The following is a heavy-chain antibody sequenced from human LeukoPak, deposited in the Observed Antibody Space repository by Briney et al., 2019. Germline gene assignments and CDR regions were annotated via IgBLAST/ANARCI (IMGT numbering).Heavy chain of an antibody. Sequence: PSETLSLTCSVSGGSLSSYYWSWIRQSPGKGLEWIGYIHNTASTNCTPTLKSRVTGFVDTSKNQVSLRLSSVTAADTAVYSRHGTISSACYFDYWGQGALVTVSS. CDR2: IHNTAST. J-gene: IGHJ4*02. CDR3: HGTISSACYFDY. D-gene: IGHD1-14*01. V-gene: IGHV4-4*08. CDR1: GGSLSSYY.